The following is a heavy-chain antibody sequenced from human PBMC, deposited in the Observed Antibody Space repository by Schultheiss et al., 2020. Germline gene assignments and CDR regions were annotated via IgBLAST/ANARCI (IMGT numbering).Heavy chain of an antibody. Sequence: GSLRLSCSGFGFIFSGYAMHWVRQAPGKGLEWIGYIYYSGSTNYNPSLKSRVTISVDTSKNQFSLKLSSVTAADTAVYYCASWSYYYDAFDIWGQGTMVTVSS. CDR2: IYYSGST. V-gene: IGHV4-59*08. J-gene: IGHJ3*02. CDR3: ASWSYYYDAFDI. D-gene: IGHD3-22*01. CDR1: GFIFSGYA.